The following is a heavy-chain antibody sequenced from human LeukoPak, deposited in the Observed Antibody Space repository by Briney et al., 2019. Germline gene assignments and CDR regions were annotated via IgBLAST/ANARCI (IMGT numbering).Heavy chain of an antibody. D-gene: IGHD3-16*02. Sequence: ASVKVSCKASGYTFTSYGISWVRQAPGQGLEWMGWISAYSGNTNYAQKLQGRVTMTTDTSTSTAYMELRSLRSDDTAVYYCARGSLDYVWGSYRYTEGIDYWGQGTLVTVSS. CDR3: ARGSLDYVWGSYRYTEGIDY. J-gene: IGHJ4*02. CDR1: GYTFTSYG. V-gene: IGHV1-18*01. CDR2: ISAYSGNT.